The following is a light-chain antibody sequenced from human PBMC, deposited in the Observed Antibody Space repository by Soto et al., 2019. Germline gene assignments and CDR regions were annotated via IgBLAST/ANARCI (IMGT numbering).Light chain of an antibody. CDR1: SSDVGGYNY. CDR3: CSYAGSYTLYV. V-gene: IGLV2-11*01. CDR2: DVS. Sequence: QSALTQPRSVSGSPGQSVTISYTGTSSDVGGYNYVSRYQQHPGKAPKLMIYDVSKRPSGVPDRFSGSKSGNTASLTISGLQAEDEADYYCCSYAGSYTLYVFGTGTKLTVL. J-gene: IGLJ1*01.